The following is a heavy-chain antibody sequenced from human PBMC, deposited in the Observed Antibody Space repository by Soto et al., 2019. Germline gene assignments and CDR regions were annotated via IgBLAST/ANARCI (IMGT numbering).Heavy chain of an antibody. CDR2: IIPILGIA. CDR3: ARDISIDPYVVGSTSPSFDV. Sequence: ASVKDSCKASGGTFSSYAISWVRQAPGQGLEWMGGIIPILGIANYAQKFQGRVTITADKSTSTACMELSSLRAEDTAVYYFARDISIDPYVVGSTSPSFDVWGQGTLVTVSS. D-gene: IGHD3-10*02. V-gene: IGHV1-69*10. CDR1: GGTFSSYA. J-gene: IGHJ4*02.